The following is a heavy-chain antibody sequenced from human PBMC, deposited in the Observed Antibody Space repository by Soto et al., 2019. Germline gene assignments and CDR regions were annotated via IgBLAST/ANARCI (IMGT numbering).Heavy chain of an antibody. CDR3: ARGPPTKYCSSTSCPIDP. J-gene: IGHJ5*02. V-gene: IGHV3-48*04. Sequence: GGSLRLSCAASGISFSSYAMNWVRQAPGKGLEWVSYISSGSSTIYYAESVKGRFTISRDNAKKSLYLQMNSLRAEDTAVYYCARGPPTKYCSSTSCPIDPWGQGTLVTVSS. CDR1: GISFSSYA. CDR2: ISSGSSTI. D-gene: IGHD2-2*01.